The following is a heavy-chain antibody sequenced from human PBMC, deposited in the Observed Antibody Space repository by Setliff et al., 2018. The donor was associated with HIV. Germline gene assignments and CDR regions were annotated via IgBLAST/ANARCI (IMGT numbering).Heavy chain of an antibody. CDR3: AKYDWSEGSYPSDYLDS. V-gene: IGHV3-23*01. Sequence: PGGSLRLSCAASGFSFSSYSMTWVRQPPGRGLEWVSSISTSSNTYYADSVKGRFTISRDNSKNMLYLQMSFLSAEDTAVYYCAKYDWSEGSYPSDYLDSWGQGTLVTVSS. D-gene: IGHD3-16*01. CDR1: GFSFSSYS. J-gene: IGHJ4*02. CDR2: ISTSSNT.